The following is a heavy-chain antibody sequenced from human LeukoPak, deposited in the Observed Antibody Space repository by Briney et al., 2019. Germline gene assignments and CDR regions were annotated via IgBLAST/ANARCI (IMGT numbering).Heavy chain of an antibody. CDR2: FSGSGET. CDR1: GFTFSTYA. V-gene: IGHV3-23*01. CDR3: AKDLRLSVGTSPFDY. J-gene: IGHJ4*02. D-gene: IGHD4-23*01. Sequence: GGSLRLSCAASGFTFSTYAIAWVRQAPGKGLEWVSAFSGSGETYYADSVKGRFTISRDNSKNTLYLQMNSLRADDTALYYCAKDLRLSVGTSPFDYWGQGTLVTVSS.